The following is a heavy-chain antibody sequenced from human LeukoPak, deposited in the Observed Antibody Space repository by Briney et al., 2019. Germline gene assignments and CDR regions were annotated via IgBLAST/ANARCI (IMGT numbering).Heavy chain of an antibody. CDR3: ARLGQLGDFDY. J-gene: IGHJ4*02. Sequence: GGSLRLSCAASGFTFSSYAMHWVRQAPGKGLEWVAVISYDGSNKYYAESVKGRFTISRDNSKNTLYLQMNSLRAEDTAVYYCARLGQLGDFDYWGQGTLVTVSS. V-gene: IGHV3-30*14. D-gene: IGHD6-13*01. CDR1: GFTFSSYA. CDR2: ISYDGSNK.